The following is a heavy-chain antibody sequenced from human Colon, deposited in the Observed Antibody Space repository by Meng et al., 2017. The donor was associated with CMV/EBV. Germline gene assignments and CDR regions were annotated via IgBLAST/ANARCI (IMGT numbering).Heavy chain of an antibody. Sequence: GESLRLSCAASGFTFSSYGMHWVRQAPGKGLEWVAFIRYDGSNKYYADSVKGRFTISRDNSKNTLYLQMNSLRAEDTAVYYCAKDHGYSSSWLRYYYGMDVWGQGTTVTVSS. V-gene: IGHV3-30*02. CDR3: AKDHGYSSSWLRYYYGMDV. D-gene: IGHD6-13*01. CDR1: GFTFSSYG. CDR2: IRYDGSNK. J-gene: IGHJ6*02.